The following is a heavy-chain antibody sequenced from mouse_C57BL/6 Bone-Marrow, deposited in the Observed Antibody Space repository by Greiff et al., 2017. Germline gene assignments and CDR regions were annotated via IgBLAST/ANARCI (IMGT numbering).Heavy chain of an antibody. CDR1: GYTFTSYT. CDR3: ARRNYGDY. CDR2: INPSSGYT. D-gene: IGHD1-2*01. J-gene: IGHJ2*01. V-gene: IGHV1-4*01. Sequence: QVHVKQSGAELARPGASVKMSCKASGYTFTSYTMHWVKQRPGQGLEWIGYINPSSGYTKYNQKFKDKATLTADKSSSTAYMQLSSLTSEDSAVYYCARRNYGDYGGQGTTLTVSS.